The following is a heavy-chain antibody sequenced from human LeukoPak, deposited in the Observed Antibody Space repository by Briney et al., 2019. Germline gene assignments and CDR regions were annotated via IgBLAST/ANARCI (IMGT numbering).Heavy chain of an antibody. CDR2: IYSSGST. CDR3: ASYAGSSAYYAY. V-gene: IGHV4-4*07. J-gene: IGHJ4*02. CDR1: GASISSYY. D-gene: IGHD3-22*01. Sequence: SETLSLTCTVSGASISSYYWTWIRQPAGKGPEWIGRIYSSGSTNYNPSLKSRVTMSVDTSNNQFSLKLSSVTAADTAIYYCASYAGSSAYYAYWGQGILVTVPS.